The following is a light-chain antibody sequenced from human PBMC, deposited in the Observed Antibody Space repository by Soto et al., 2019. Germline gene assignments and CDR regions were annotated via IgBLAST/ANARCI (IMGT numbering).Light chain of an antibody. V-gene: IGKV3-15*01. CDR2: GVS. J-gene: IGKJ2*01. CDR1: QPVSRN. Sequence: EIVMTQSPGTLSVSPGERATLSCRASQPVSRNFAWYRQKPGQAPTLLIYGVSTRATGIPARFSGSGSGTEFTLTISSLQSEDFAVYYCQQYNNWPYTFGQGTKLEI. CDR3: QQYNNWPYT.